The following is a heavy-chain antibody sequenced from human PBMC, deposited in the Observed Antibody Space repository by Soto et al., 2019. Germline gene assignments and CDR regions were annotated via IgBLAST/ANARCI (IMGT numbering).Heavy chain of an antibody. V-gene: IGHV3-30-3*01. Sequence: QVQLVESGGGVVQPGRSLRLSCAASGFTLSSYAMHWVRQAPGKGLEWVAVVSCAGTSTYYADSVRGRFTISRDNSKDTLNVRMNSLRTEETAVYHSAIDTGHDGNEYYSFESWGQGTLVTVSS. CDR3: AIDTGHDGNEYYSFES. CDR2: VSCAGTST. CDR1: GFTLSSYA. J-gene: IGHJ5*01. D-gene: IGHD3-22*01.